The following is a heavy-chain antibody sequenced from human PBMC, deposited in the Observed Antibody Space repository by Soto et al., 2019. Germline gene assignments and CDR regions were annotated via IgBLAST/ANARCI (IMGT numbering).Heavy chain of an antibody. J-gene: IGHJ6*02. V-gene: IGHV2-70*01. Sequence: ESGPTLVNPTQTLTLTCTFSGFSLSTSGMCVSWIRQPPGKALEWLALIDWDDDKYYSTSLKTRLTISKDTSKNQVVLTMTNMDPVDTATYYCARIPPGYSYGQGMDVWGPGTTVTVSS. CDR2: IDWDDDK. CDR1: GFSLSTSGMC. CDR3: ARIPPGYSYGQGMDV. D-gene: IGHD5-18*01.